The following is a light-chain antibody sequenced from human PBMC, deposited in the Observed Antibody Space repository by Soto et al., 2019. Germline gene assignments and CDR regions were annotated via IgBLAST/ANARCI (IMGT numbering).Light chain of an antibody. CDR3: QQTYSNPRT. J-gene: IGKJ1*01. V-gene: IGKV1-39*01. Sequence: DIQMTQSPSSLSASVGDRVTITCRASQSIRTYLNWYQQKPGKAPKFLIYAASTLQSGVPSRFSGSGSRTDFTLTISSLQPEDFATYYCQQTYSNPRTFGQGTKVEIK. CDR2: AAS. CDR1: QSIRTY.